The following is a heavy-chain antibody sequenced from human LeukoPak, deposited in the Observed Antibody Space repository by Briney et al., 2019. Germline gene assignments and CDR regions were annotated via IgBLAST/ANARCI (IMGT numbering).Heavy chain of an antibody. D-gene: IGHD2-2*01. J-gene: IGHJ6*02. CDR1: GFTFSSYS. CDR2: ISGSSSYI. CDR3: AGEGSVVVPAAGMDV. V-gene: IGHV3-21*01. Sequence: GGSLRLSCAASGFTFSSYSMNWVRQAPGKGLEWVSSISGSSSYIYYGDSVRGRFTISRDNAKNSLYLQMNSLRAEDTAVYYCAGEGSVVVPAAGMDVWGQGTTVTVSS.